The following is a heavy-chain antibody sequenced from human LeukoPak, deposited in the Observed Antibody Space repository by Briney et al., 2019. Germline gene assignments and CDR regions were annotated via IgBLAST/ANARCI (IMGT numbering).Heavy chain of an antibody. CDR1: GGTFSSYA. J-gene: IGHJ6*03. V-gene: IGHV1-69*05. CDR3: ATGPTYYYGSGSSRYMDV. Sequence: SVKVSCKATGGTFSSYAISWVRQAPGQGLEWMGGIIPIFGTANYAQKFQGRVTITTDESTSTAYMELSSLRSEDTAVYYCATGPTYYYGSGSSRYMDVWGKGTTVTVSS. D-gene: IGHD3-10*01. CDR2: IIPIFGTA.